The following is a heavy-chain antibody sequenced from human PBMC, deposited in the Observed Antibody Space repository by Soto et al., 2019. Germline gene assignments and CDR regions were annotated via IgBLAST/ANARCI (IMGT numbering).Heavy chain of an antibody. CDR3: ARVWPDKVTNWFDP. J-gene: IGHJ5*02. CDR2: IYHSGST. Sequence: PSETLCITCALCVYPISSGYYWGWIRQPPGKGLEWIGSIYHSGSTYYNPSLKSRVTISVDTSKNQFSLKLSSVTTADTAVYYCARVWPDKVTNWFDPWGQGTMVTVSS. D-gene: IGHD2-21*02. V-gene: IGHV4-38-2*01. CDR1: VYPISSGYY.